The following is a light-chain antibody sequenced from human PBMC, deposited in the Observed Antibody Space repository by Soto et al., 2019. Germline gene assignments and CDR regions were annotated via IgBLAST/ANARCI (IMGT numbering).Light chain of an antibody. CDR3: QQYGNLPIT. CDR1: QSVSSSF. Sequence: ENVLTQSPGTLSLSPGERATLSCRASQSVSSSFVAWYQQKPGQAPRRVIYGAASRATGIPDRFSGSGSGTDFTLTISSLEPEDFAVYYCQQYGNLPITFGQGKRLEIK. CDR2: GAA. J-gene: IGKJ5*01. V-gene: IGKV3-20*01.